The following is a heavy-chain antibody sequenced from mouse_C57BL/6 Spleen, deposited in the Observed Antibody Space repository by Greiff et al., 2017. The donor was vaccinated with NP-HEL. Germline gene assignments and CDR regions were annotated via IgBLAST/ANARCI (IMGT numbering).Heavy chain of an antibody. Sequence: VQLQQPGAELVRPGSSVKLSCKASGYTFTSYWMHWVKQRPIQGLEWIGNIDPSDSETHYNQKFKDKATLTVDKSSSTAYMQLSSLTSEDSAVYYCARADYGSSWYFDVWGTGTTVTVSS. CDR2: IDPSDSET. D-gene: IGHD1-1*01. J-gene: IGHJ1*03. CDR3: ARADYGSSWYFDV. CDR1: GYTFTSYW. V-gene: IGHV1-52*01.